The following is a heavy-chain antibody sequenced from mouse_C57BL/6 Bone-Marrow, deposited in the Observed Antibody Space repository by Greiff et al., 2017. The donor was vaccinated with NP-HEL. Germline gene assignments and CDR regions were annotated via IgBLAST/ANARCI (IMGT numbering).Heavy chain of an antibody. CDR3: VDGYYFDY. CDR1: GYAFSSSW. D-gene: IGHD2-3*01. CDR2: IYPGDGDT. J-gene: IGHJ2*01. V-gene: IGHV1-82*01. Sequence: QVQLKESGPELVKPGASVKISCKASGYAFSSSWMNWVKQRPGKGLEWIGRIYPGDGDTNYNGKFKGKATLTADKSSSTAYMQLSSLTSEDSAVYFCVDGYYFDYWGQGTTLTVSS.